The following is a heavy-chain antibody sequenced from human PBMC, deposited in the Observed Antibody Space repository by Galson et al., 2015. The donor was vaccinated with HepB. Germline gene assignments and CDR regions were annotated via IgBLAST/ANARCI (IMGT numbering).Heavy chain of an antibody. V-gene: IGHV5-10-1*01. CDR2: IDPSDSYT. CDR3: ARQGPAIAAAGTLEYWFDP. Sequence: QSGAEVKKPGESLRISCKGSGYSITSYWISWVRQMPGKGLEWMGRIDPSDSYTNYSPSFQGHVTISADKSISTAYLQWSSLKASDTAMYYCARQGPAIAAAGTLEYWFDPWGQGTLVTVSS. CDR1: GYSITSYW. D-gene: IGHD6-13*01. J-gene: IGHJ5*02.